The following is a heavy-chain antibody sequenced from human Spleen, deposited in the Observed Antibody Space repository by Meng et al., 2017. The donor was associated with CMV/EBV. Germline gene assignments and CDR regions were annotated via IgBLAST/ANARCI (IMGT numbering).Heavy chain of an antibody. V-gene: IGHV4-34*01. CDR3: ARTLSAAPYDTSWYYFDY. Sequence: VQLPQVGAGLFKPSETLSLTCSVYGGSFSGYYWSWIRQPPGKGLEWIGEINHSGSTNYNPSLKSRVTMSVDTSKNQFSLKLSSVTAADTAVYYCARTLSAAPYDTSWYYFDYWGQGTLVTVSS. CDR2: INHSGST. CDR1: GGSFSGYY. J-gene: IGHJ4*02. D-gene: IGHD3-9*01.